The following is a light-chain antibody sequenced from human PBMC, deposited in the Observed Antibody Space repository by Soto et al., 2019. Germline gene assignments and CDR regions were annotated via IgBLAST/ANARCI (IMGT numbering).Light chain of an antibody. J-gene: IGKJ1*01. CDR2: GAS. CDR1: QSIKNN. CDR3: QQYNDWPWT. Sequence: EIAMTQSPATLSVSPGEGATLSCRASQSIKNNLAWYQQNPGQAPRLLIHGASTRATGIPARISGSGSGTEFTLTISSLQSEDIAVYYCQQYNDWPWTFGRGTEVEIK. V-gene: IGKV3-15*01.